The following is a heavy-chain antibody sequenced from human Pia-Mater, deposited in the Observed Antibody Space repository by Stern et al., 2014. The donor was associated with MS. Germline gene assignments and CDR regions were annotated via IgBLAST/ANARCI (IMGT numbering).Heavy chain of an antibody. Sequence: QVQLVQSGSEWKKPGASVKVSCKSSGYDFRRYAMNWVRQAPGQGLEWMGWINPATGGPLYAQGFEGRFVFSLDTSVRTAYLQIVSLRTEDTAIYYCSSRGAGEFGVSPTGSWGQGTLVTVSS. CDR3: SSRGAGEFGVSPTGS. CDR2: INPATGGP. CDR1: GYDFRRYA. D-gene: IGHD2-21*01. J-gene: IGHJ5*02. V-gene: IGHV7-4-1*01.